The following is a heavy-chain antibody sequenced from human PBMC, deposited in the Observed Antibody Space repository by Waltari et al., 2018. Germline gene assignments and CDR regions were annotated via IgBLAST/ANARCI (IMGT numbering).Heavy chain of an antibody. Sequence: QLQLQESGPGLVKPSETLSLTCTFSGGSISGGNQFWDWIRQPPGEGLEWIGSISGSGSTRYKPSLRRRVTISVDTSKKDQFSLRLSSVTAADTAVYFCARHADRGPSICGFDSWGQGTLVTVSS. J-gene: IGHJ5*01. CDR1: GGSISGGNQF. CDR2: ISGSGST. V-gene: IGHV4-39*01. CDR3: ARHADRGPSICGFDS. D-gene: IGHD3-16*02.